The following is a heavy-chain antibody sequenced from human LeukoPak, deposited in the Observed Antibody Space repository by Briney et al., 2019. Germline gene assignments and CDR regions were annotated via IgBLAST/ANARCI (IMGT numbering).Heavy chain of an antibody. J-gene: IGHJ6*03. CDR3: ARDYCSSTSCYFGYYYYMDV. CDR1: GDSISSYY. V-gene: IGHV4-4*07. Sequence: PSETLSLTCTVSGDSISSYYWSWIRQPAGKGLEYIGRIYTSGNTNYNPSLKSRVTVSVDTSKNQFSLKLSSVTAADTAVYYCARDYCSSTSCYFGYYYYMDVWGKGTTVTVSS. CDR2: IYTSGNT. D-gene: IGHD2-2*01.